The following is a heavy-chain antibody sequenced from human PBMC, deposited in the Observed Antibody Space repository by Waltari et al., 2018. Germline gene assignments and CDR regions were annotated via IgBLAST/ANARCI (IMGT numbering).Heavy chain of an antibody. Sequence: QVQLQESGPGLVKPSETLSLTCTVSGYSFSSGHYWGWIRQPPGKGLEWIGSIYHSGTTYYNPSLKSRVTISIDASKNQFSLKLSSVTAADTAMYYCAGDYGNQINYFDFWGQGTLVTVSS. CDR1: GYSFSSGHY. J-gene: IGHJ4*02. V-gene: IGHV4-38-2*02. D-gene: IGHD4-4*01. CDR3: AGDYGNQINYFDF. CDR2: IYHSGTT.